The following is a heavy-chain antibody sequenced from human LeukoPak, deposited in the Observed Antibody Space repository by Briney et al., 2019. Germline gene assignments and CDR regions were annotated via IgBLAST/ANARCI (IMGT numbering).Heavy chain of an antibody. D-gene: IGHD4-17*01. V-gene: IGHV1-69*05. J-gene: IGHJ4*01. CDR1: GGTFSSYA. CDR2: IIPIFGTA. CDR3: ARGGYGDYVDY. Sequence: SVKVSCKASGGTFSSYAISWVRQAPGQGLEWMGRIIPIFGTANYAQKFQGRVTITTDESTSTAYMELSSLRSDDTAVYYCARGGYGDYVDYWGQGTLVTVSS.